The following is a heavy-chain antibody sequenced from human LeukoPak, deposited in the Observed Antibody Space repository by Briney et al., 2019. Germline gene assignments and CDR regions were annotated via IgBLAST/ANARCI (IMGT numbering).Heavy chain of an antibody. J-gene: IGHJ5*02. CDR2: ISTYNGNTNYGNT. Sequence: ASVKVSCKASGYTFSSYGISWVRQAPGQGLEWMGWISTYNGNTNYGNTNYAQKLQGRVTLTTDTSTSTVYMELRSLRSDDTAVYYCARDLGYCSGGSCTFRFDPWGRGTLVTVSS. V-gene: IGHV1-18*04. CDR1: GYTFSSYG. D-gene: IGHD2-15*01. CDR3: ARDLGYCSGGSCTFRFDP.